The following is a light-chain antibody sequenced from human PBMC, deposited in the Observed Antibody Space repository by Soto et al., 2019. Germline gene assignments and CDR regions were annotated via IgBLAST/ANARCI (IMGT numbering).Light chain of an antibody. J-gene: IGLJ2*01. Sequence: QSALTQPASVSGSPGQSITISCTGTSSDVGGYNYVSWYQQHPGKAPKLMIYDVSNRASGVSNRFSVSKSGNTASLTISWLPAEDEADYYCSSYTSSSTPVVFGGGTKLTVL. V-gene: IGLV2-14*01. CDR2: DVS. CDR3: SSYTSSSTPVV. CDR1: SSDVGGYNY.